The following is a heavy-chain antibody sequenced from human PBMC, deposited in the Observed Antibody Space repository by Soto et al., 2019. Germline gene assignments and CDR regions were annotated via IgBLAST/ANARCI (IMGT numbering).Heavy chain of an antibody. V-gene: IGHV3-64*01. CDR2: ISNNGAHT. CDR1: GFTFSNYE. Sequence: EAQLVESGGGFVQPGGSLRLSCAASGFTFSNYEMHWVRQAPGKGLEYVSGISNNGAHTDYAKSVKGRFTISRDNSDNTLYLQMGSLRAEDMALYYCARRGYGSRWPNVYMDVWGKGTTVTVSS. D-gene: IGHD6-13*01. J-gene: IGHJ6*03. CDR3: ARRGYGSRWPNVYMDV.